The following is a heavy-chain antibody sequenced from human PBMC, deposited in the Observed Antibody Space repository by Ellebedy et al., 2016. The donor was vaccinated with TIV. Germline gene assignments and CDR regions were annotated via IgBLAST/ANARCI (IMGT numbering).Heavy chain of an antibody. D-gene: IGHD1-26*01. V-gene: IGHV3-33*08. J-gene: IGHJ4*02. CDR1: GFIFSNYA. Sequence: GESLKISXVASGFIFSNYAMGWVRQAPGKGLEWVALIWDDGTNEYYADSVRGRFSISRDNSKNTLYLQMNSLRVEDTAVYYCMGGGPGMWVWGQGTLVTVSP. CDR3: MGGGPGMWV. CDR2: IWDDGTNE.